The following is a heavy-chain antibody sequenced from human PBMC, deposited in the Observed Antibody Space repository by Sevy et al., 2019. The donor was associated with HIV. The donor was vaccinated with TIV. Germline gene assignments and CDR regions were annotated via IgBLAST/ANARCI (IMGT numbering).Heavy chain of an antibody. CDR1: GFTFTLYA. Sequence: GGSLRLSCAASGFTFTLYAIHWVRQAPGKGLEWVALISYSGTNKYYADSVKGRFTISRDESKNTAYLHMNNLRTDDTAVYDCARVAGEYCTGDCYHRFDYWGQGTQVTVSS. CDR3: ARVAGEYCTGDCYHRFDY. J-gene: IGHJ4*02. CDR2: ISYSGTNK. D-gene: IGHD2-21*02. V-gene: IGHV3-30-3*01.